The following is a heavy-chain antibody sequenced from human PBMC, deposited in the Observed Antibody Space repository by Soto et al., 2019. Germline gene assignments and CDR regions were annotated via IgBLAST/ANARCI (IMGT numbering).Heavy chain of an antibody. CDR1: GFTLSGHG. J-gene: IGHJ4*02. CDR2: VTHDGTER. D-gene: IGHD3-10*01. CDR3: AREKNSGYYRTVDY. V-gene: IGHV3-30*03. Sequence: QEQLVASGGGVVQPGRSLSLSCAASGFTLSGHGLHWVRQAPGKGLEWVAVVTHDGTERHYPDSVKGRFTITRDISKNTFYLQMNSLRVEDTAMYYCAREKNSGYYRTVDYWGQGTLVTVSS.